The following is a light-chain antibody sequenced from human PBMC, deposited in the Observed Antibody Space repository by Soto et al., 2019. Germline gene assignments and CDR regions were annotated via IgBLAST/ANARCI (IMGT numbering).Light chain of an antibody. CDR3: QHSYSTPRT. CDR1: QSISSY. V-gene: IGKV1-39*01. CDR2: AAS. J-gene: IGKJ1*01. Sequence: DIQMTQSPSSLSASVGDRVTITCRSSQSISSYLNWYQQKPGKAPKLLIYAASSLQSWVPSRFSGSGSVTDFTRTISSLQPEDFATYYCQHSYSTPRTFGQGTKVEIK.